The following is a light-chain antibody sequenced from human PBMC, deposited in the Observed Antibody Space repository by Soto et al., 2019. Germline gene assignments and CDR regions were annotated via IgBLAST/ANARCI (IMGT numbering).Light chain of an antibody. CDR2: NNN. Sequence: QSVLTQPPSTSGTPGQRVTISCSGSSSNVGSSYVFWFQHLLGTAPKLLMYNNNQRPSGVPDRVSASKSGTSASLAISGLRSEDEADYYCAAWDDRVSGYVFETGTNSPS. V-gene: IGLV1-47*02. J-gene: IGLJ1*01. CDR1: SSNVGSSY. CDR3: AAWDDRVSGYV.